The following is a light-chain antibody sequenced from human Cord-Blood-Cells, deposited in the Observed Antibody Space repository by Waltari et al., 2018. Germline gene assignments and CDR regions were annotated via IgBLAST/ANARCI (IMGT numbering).Light chain of an antibody. CDR1: SSYVGGYTY. CDR3: SSYTSSSTWV. J-gene: IGLJ3*02. CDR2: DVS. Sequence: QSALTQPAPVSGSPGPSITISCPGTSSYVGGYTYVSWYQQHPGKAPKLMIYDVSNRPSGVSNRFSGSKSGNTASLTISGLQAEDEADYYCSSYTSSSTWVFGGGTKLTVL. V-gene: IGLV2-14*01.